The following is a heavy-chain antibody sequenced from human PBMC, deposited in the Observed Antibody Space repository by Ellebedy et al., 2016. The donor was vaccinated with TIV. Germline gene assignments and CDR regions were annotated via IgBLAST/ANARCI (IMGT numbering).Heavy chain of an antibody. J-gene: IGHJ4*02. CDR1: GYTFTSYG. D-gene: IGHD6-13*01. Sequence: ASVKVSXXASGYTFTSYGISWVRQAPGQGLEWMGWISAYNGNTNYAQKLQGRVTMTTDTSTSTAYMELRSLRSDDTAVYYCARVGYSSSWYYFDYWGQGTLVTVSS. CDR3: ARVGYSSSWYYFDY. V-gene: IGHV1-18*01. CDR2: ISAYNGNT.